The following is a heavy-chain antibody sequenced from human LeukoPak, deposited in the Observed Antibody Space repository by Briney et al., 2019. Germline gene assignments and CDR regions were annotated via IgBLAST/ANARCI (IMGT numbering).Heavy chain of an antibody. D-gene: IGHD3-22*01. CDR1: GYTFTGYY. J-gene: IGHJ4*02. Sequence: ASVKVSCKASGYTFTGYYMHWVRQAPGQGLEWMGWINPNSGGTNYAQKIQGRVTMTRDTSISTAYMELSRLRSDDTAVYYCARVREYDSSGYPIYVDYWGQGTLVTVSS. V-gene: IGHV1-2*02. CDR2: INPNSGGT. CDR3: ARVREYDSSGYPIYVDY.